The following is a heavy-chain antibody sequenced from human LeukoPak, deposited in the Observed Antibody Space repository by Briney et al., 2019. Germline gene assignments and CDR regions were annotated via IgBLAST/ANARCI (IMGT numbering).Heavy chain of an antibody. CDR1: GYSFTSYW. D-gene: IGHD6-13*01. Sequence: GESLKISCEISGYSFTSYWIGWVRQMPGKGLEWMGVIYPADCDTRYSPSFQGQVTISVDKSISTAYLQWSSLKASDTAMYYCARQLWAAAGLNAFDIWGQGTMVTVSS. CDR3: ARQLWAAAGLNAFDI. CDR2: IYPADCDT. V-gene: IGHV5-51*01. J-gene: IGHJ3*02.